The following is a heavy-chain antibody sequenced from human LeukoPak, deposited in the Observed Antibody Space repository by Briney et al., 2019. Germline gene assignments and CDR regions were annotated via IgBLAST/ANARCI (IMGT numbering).Heavy chain of an antibody. CDR2: ISGDGGST. D-gene: IGHD3-3*01. V-gene: IGHV3-43*02. CDR1: GFTFDDYA. CDR3: AKDISVPPYYDFWSGSDYYGMDV. J-gene: IGHJ6*02. Sequence: PGGSLRLSCAASGFTFDDYAMHWVRQAPGKGLEWVSLISGDGGSTYYADSVKGRFTISRDNSKNSLYLQMNSLRTEDTALYYCAKDISVPPYYDFWSGSDYYGMDVWGQGTTVTVSS.